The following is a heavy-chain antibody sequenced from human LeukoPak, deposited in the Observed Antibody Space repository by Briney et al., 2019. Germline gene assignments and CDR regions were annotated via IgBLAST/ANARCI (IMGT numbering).Heavy chain of an antibody. D-gene: IGHD6-19*01. J-gene: IGHJ4*02. Sequence: GGSLRLSCAASGLTFSSHWMHWVRQAPGKGLVRVSRITNDGSSTTYADSVKGRFTISRDNAKNMLYLQVNSLRAEDTAVYYCAAGSSAGDYWGQGTLVTVSS. CDR1: GLTFSSHW. V-gene: IGHV3-74*01. CDR2: ITNDGSST. CDR3: AAGSSAGDY.